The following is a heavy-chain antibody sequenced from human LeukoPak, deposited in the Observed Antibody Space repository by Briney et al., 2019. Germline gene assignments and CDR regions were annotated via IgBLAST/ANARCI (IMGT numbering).Heavy chain of an antibody. Sequence: ASVKVSCKASGYTFTGYYMHWVRQAPGQGLEWMGWIYPNSGGTKYTQKFQGRVTMTRDTSISTAYLELSRLRSDDTAVYYCAREHMTRVTLDYWGQGTLVTVSS. V-gene: IGHV1-2*02. J-gene: IGHJ4*02. CDR2: IYPNSGGT. CDR1: GYTFTGYY. D-gene: IGHD4-17*01. CDR3: AREHMTRVTLDY.